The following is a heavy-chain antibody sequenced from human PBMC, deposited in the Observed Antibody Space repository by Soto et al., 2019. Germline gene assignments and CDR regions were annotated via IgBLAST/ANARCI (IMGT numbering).Heavy chain of an antibody. CDR1: GFTFKDYA. D-gene: IGHD6-6*01. J-gene: IGHJ4*02. CDR2: INWNSGNI. V-gene: IGHV3-9*01. CDR3: AKGGSSSGRYSDY. Sequence: EVQLVESGGGLVQPGGSRRLSCAASGFTFKDYAMHWVRQAPGKGLDWVSGINWNSGNIGYADSVKGRFTISRDSAKNSLYLQMNSLRAEDTALYYCAKGGSSSGRYSDYWGQGTLVTVSS.